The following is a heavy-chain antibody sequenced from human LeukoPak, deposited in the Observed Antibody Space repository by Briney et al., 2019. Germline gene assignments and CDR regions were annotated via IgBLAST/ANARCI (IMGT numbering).Heavy chain of an antibody. Sequence: PGGSLRLSCAASGFTFDSYAMSWVRQAPGKGLEWVSSISSSSSHMYYADSAKGRFTISRDNANNSLYLQMNSLRAEDTAVYYCATPADAFDIWGQGTMVTVSS. CDR1: GFTFDSYA. J-gene: IGHJ3*02. CDR2: ISSSSSHM. CDR3: ATPADAFDI. V-gene: IGHV3-21*01.